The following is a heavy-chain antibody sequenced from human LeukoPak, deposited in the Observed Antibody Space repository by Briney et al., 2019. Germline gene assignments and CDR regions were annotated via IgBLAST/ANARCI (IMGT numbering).Heavy chain of an antibody. V-gene: IGHV4-34*01. CDR1: GGPFSGYY. CDR2: INHSGST. Sequence: SETLSLTCAVYGGPFSGYYWSWIRQPPGKGLEWIGEINHSGSTNYNPSLKSRVTISVDTSKNQFSLKLSSVTPADTAVYYCARGQGDYWGQGTLVTVSS. J-gene: IGHJ4*02. CDR3: ARGQGDY.